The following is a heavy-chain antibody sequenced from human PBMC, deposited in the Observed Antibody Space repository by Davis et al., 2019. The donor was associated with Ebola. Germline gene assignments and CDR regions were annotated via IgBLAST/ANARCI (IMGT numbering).Heavy chain of an antibody. J-gene: IGHJ4*02. CDR2: IKQDGSEK. Sequence: GESLKISCAASGFTFSSYWMSWVRQAPGKGLEWVANIKQDGSEKYYVDSVKGRFTISRDNAKNSLYLQMNSLRAEDTAVYYCAKAQGSSGWYQFDYWGQGTLVTVSS. V-gene: IGHV3-7*03. D-gene: IGHD6-19*01. CDR3: AKAQGSSGWYQFDY. CDR1: GFTFSSYW.